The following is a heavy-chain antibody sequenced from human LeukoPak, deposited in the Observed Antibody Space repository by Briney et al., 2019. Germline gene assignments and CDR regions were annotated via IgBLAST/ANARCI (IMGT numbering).Heavy chain of an antibody. Sequence: SVKVSCKASGGSFNSFNINWVRQAPGQGLDWMGRVIPILGMANYAQKFQGRVKITADKSTTTAYMELSSLRSEDTAVYYCTRRYCGGDCPDYWGQGTLVTVSS. D-gene: IGHD2-21*02. V-gene: IGHV1-69*02. CDR1: GGSFNSFN. CDR2: VIPILGMA. J-gene: IGHJ4*02. CDR3: TRRYCGGDCPDY.